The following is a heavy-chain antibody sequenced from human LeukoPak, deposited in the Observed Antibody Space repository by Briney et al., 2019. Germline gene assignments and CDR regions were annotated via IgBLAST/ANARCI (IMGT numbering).Heavy chain of an antibody. CDR3: ARAAAPDFLLYFDY. V-gene: IGHV4-59*01. CDR1: GGSISSYY. J-gene: IGHJ4*02. CDR2: IYYSGST. Sequence: SETLSLTCTVSGGSISSYYWSWIRQPPGKGLEWIGYIYYSGSTNYNSSLKSRVTISVDTSKNQFSLKLSSVTAADTAVYYCARAAAPDFLLYFDYWGQGTLVTVSS. D-gene: IGHD1-26*01.